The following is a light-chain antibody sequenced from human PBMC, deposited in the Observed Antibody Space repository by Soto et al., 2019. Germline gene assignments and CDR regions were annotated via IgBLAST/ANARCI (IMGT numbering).Light chain of an antibody. CDR2: RNS. Sequence: QSLLTQPPSASGTPGQRVPISFSGSSSNIGSNYVYWYQQLPGTAPKLLIYRNSQRPSGVPDRFSGSKSGTSASLAISGLRSEDEADFYCAAWDDSLSGRVFGTGTKVTVL. V-gene: IGLV1-47*01. CDR3: AAWDDSLSGRV. CDR1: SSNIGSNY. J-gene: IGLJ1*01.